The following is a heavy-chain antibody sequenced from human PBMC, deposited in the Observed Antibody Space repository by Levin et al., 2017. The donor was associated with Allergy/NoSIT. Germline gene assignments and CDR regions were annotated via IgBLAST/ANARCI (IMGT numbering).Heavy chain of an antibody. CDR1: GYSFTSYW. J-gene: IGHJ6*03. V-gene: IGHV5-51*01. CDR2: IYPGDSDT. Sequence: GESLKISCQGSGYSFTSYWIGWVRQMPGKGLEWMGIIYPGDSDTRYSPSFQSQVTISADKSISTAYLQWSSMKGSDTAIYYGARRGTRDYYYYMDVWGKGTTVTVSS. CDR3: ARRGTRDYYYYMDV. D-gene: IGHD1-1*01.